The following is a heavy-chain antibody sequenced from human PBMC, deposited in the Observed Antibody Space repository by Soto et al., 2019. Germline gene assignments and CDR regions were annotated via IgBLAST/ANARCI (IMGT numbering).Heavy chain of an antibody. D-gene: IGHD3-9*01. J-gene: IGHJ5*02. CDR1: GGSISSGDYY. V-gene: IGHV4-30-4*01. CDR3: ARDPVDYDILTGYYTPWFDP. Sequence: QVQLQESGPGLVKPSQTLSLTCTVSGGSISSGDYYWSWIRQPPGKGLEWIGYIYYSGSTYYNPSLKSRVTISVDTSKNQFSLKLSSVTAADTAVYYCARDPVDYDILTGYYTPWFDPWGQGTLVTVSS. CDR2: IYYSGST.